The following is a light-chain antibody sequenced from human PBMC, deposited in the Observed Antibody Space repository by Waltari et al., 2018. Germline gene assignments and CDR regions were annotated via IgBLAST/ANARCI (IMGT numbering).Light chain of an antibody. CDR3: QTGGHGTWV. J-gene: IGLJ3*02. CDR2: VNSVGTH. CDR1: SGHSSNA. V-gene: IGLV4-69*01. Sequence: QLVLTQSPSASASLGASVKLTCTLSSGHSSNAIPWLQQQQEKGPRYLMRVNSVGTHSKGDEIPDDFSSSSSGAARYLTITSLQSEDEADYYCQTGGHGTWVFGGGTKLTVL.